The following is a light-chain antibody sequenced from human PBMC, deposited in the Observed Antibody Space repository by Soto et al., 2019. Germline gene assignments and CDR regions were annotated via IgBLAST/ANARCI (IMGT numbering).Light chain of an antibody. CDR2: MAS. CDR1: QSISSW. J-gene: IGKJ1*01. CDR3: QQYNSYPWT. V-gene: IGKV1-5*03. Sequence: IQMTQSPSYMSAFVGDSGTVTCSASQSISSWLSWYQQKPGKAPQLLIYMASSLESGVPSRFSGSGSATEFTLTISILQPDDFATYYCQQYNSYPWTFGQGTKVDI.